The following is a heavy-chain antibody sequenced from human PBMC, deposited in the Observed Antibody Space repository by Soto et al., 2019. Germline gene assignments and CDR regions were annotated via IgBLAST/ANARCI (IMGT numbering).Heavy chain of an antibody. CDR3: ARGPWYSGSYCYFDY. V-gene: IGHV1-69*13. J-gene: IGHJ4*02. Sequence: GASVKVSCKASGGTFSSYAISWVRQAPGQGLEWMGGIIPIFGTANYAQKFQGRVTITADESTSTAYMELSSLRSEDTAVYYCARGPWYSGSYCYFDYWGQGTLVTVS. D-gene: IGHD1-26*01. CDR2: IIPIFGTA. CDR1: GGTFSSYA.